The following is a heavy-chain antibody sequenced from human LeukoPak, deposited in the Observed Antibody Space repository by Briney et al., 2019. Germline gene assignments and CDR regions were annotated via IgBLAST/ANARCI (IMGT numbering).Heavy chain of an antibody. Sequence: GGSLRLSCAASGFTFSSYAMSWVRQAPGKGLEWVSAISGSGGSTYYADSVKGRFTISRDNSKNTLYLQMNSLRAEDTAVYYRAKGDGRWGHHIWGQGTMVTVSS. V-gene: IGHV3-23*01. D-gene: IGHD4-23*01. CDR2: ISGSGGST. J-gene: IGHJ3*02. CDR1: GFTFSSYA. CDR3: AKGDGRWGHHI.